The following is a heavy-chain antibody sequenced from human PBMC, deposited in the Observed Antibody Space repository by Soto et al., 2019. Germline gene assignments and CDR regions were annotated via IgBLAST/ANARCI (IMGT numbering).Heavy chain of an antibody. CDR3: AKQYGKYWSGGSCYSTH. Sequence: GGSLRLSCAASGFTFSGYAMRWVRQAQGKGLEWVSTISGSGGSTYYADSVKGRFTISRDNSKNTLFLQMNSLRAEDTAVYFCAKQYGKYWSGGSCYSTHWGQGTLVTVSS. D-gene: IGHD2-15*01. CDR1: GFTFSGYA. J-gene: IGHJ4*02. V-gene: IGHV3-23*01. CDR2: ISGSGGST.